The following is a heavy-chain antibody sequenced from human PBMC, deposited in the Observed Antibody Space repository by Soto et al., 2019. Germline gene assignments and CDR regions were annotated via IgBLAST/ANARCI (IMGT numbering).Heavy chain of an antibody. D-gene: IGHD2-2*01. CDR2: IIPIFGTA. CDR3: AKEPVPAAMVGVFDYHGMDF. J-gene: IGHJ6*02. V-gene: IGHV1-69*12. CDR1: GGTFSSYA. Sequence: QVQLVQSGAEVKKPGSSVKVSCKASGGTFSSYAISWVRQAPGQGLEWMGGIIPIFGTANYAQKFQGRVTIPADESTSTAYMELSSLGSEDTAVYYCAKEPVPAAMVGVFDYHGMDFWGQGTTVTVSS.